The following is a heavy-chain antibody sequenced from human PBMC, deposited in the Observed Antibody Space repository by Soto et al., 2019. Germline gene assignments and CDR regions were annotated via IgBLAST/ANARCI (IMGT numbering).Heavy chain of an antibody. CDR1: GFTFSSYG. Sequence: GGSLRLSCAASGFTFSSYGMHWVRQAPGKGLEWVAVISYDGSNKYYADSVKGRFTISRDNSKNTLYLQMNSLRAEDTAVYYCAKDGSGDSSSWYSWVVGYYGMDVWGQGTTVTVSS. CDR3: AKDGSGDSSSWYSWVVGYYGMDV. D-gene: IGHD6-13*01. J-gene: IGHJ6*02. V-gene: IGHV3-30*18. CDR2: ISYDGSNK.